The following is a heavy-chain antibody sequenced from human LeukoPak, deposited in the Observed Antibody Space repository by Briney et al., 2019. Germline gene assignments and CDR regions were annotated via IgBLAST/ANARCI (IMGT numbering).Heavy chain of an antibody. J-gene: IGHJ3*02. CDR3: ARWCGNSSGYYYLVDAFDI. D-gene: IGHD3-22*01. Sequence: PSETLSLTXTVSGGSISSSSYYWGWIRQPPGKGLEWIGEINHSGSTNYNPSLKSRVTISVDTSKNQFSLKLSSVTAADTAVYYCARWCGNSSGYYYLVDAFDIWGQGTMVTVSS. CDR2: INHSGST. V-gene: IGHV4-39*07. CDR1: GGSISSSSYY.